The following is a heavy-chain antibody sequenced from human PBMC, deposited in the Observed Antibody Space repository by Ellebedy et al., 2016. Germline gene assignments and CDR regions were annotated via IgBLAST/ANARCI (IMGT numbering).Heavy chain of an antibody. D-gene: IGHD3-3*01. V-gene: IGHV3-53*01. Sequence: GRSLRLSCAASGFSVSSNYMTWVRQVPGKGLEWVSVIYSSGTTVYADSVKGRFTISRDTSKNTLYLDMDSLRVDDTAIYYCARDHYSGNYECNWFDPWGQGTLVTVSS. CDR3: ARDHYSGNYECNWFDP. J-gene: IGHJ5*02. CDR2: IYSSGTT. CDR1: GFSVSSNY.